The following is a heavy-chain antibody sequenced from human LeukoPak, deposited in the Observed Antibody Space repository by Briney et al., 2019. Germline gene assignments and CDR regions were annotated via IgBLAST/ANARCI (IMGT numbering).Heavy chain of an antibody. J-gene: IGHJ4*02. Sequence: ASVKVSCKASGYTFTSYYIHWMRQAPGQGLEWMGIINPSGGSTSFAQKFQGRVTMTRDTSTSTVYMELSSLRSEDTAVYYCARGDITLYYFDWWGQGTLVTVSS. CDR2: INPSGGST. CDR3: ARGDITLYYFDW. D-gene: IGHD2-15*01. CDR1: GYTFTSYY. V-gene: IGHV1-46*01.